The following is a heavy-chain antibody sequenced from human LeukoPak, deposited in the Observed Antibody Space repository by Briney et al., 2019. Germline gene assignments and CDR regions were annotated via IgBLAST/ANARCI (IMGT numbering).Heavy chain of an antibody. V-gene: IGHV4-59*08. J-gene: IGHJ4*02. CDR3: ARLWDYYDSSGYYSYYFDY. D-gene: IGHD3-22*01. CDR2: IYYSGST. CDR1: GGSIRSYY. Sequence: KPSETLSLTCTVSGGSIRSYYWSWIRQPPGKGLEWIGYIYYSGSTNYNPSLKSRVTISVDTSKNQFSLKLSSVTAADTAVYYCARLWDYYDSSGYYSYYFDYWGQGTLVTVSS.